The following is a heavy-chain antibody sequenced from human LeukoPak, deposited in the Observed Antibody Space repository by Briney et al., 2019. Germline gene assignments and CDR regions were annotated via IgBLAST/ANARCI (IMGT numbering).Heavy chain of an antibody. CDR3: ATTSRHFDY. D-gene: IGHD6-6*01. J-gene: IGHJ4*02. Sequence: GESLKISCKGSGYSFTSYWIGWVRQMPGRGLEWMGIVYPGDSETRYSPSFQGQVTISADKSNNTAYLQWSSLRASDTAIYYCATTSRHFDYWGQGTLLTVSS. CDR1: GYSFTSYW. V-gene: IGHV5-51*01. CDR2: VYPGDSET.